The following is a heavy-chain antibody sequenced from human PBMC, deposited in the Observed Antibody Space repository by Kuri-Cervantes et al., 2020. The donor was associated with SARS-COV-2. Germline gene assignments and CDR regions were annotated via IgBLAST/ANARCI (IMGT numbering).Heavy chain of an antibody. CDR1: GYTFTSYD. CDR3: ARGPYCSGGSCYIWDYYYYYMDV. V-gene: IGHV1-8*01. CDR2: MNPNSGNT. Sequence: ASVKVSCKASGYTFTSYDINWVRQATGQGLEWMGWMNPNSGNTGYAQKFQGRVTMTRNTSISTAYTELSSLRSEDTAVYYCARGPYCSGGSCYIWDYYYYYMDVWGKGTTVTVSS. J-gene: IGHJ6*03. D-gene: IGHD2-15*01.